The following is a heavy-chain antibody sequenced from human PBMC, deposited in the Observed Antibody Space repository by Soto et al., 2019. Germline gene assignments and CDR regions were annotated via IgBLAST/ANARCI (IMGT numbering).Heavy chain of an antibody. CDR2: ISYDGNKK. V-gene: IGHV3-30-3*01. J-gene: IGHJ6*02. Sequence: QVQLVESGGGVVHPRRSLRLSCAVSGISISTYAMHWVRQAPGKGLEWVAVISYDGNKKYYADSVKGRFTISRDNSKNTLYLQMNRLRGEDTAVYYCASPNKRTTVEYPSYYYGMDVWGQGTTVTVSS. CDR3: ASPNKRTTVEYPSYYYGMDV. D-gene: IGHD4-17*01. CDR1: GISISTYA.